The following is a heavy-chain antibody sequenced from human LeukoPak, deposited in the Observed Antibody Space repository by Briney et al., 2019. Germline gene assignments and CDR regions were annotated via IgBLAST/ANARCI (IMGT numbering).Heavy chain of an antibody. Sequence: GGSLRLSCAASGFPFRSCAMHWVRQAPGKGLEWVARLVYDARSDYANSVKGRFSISRDDSKNTLFLDMSNLRVEDTALYYCARDLSAAFDFWGQGVLVTVSS. CDR1: GFPFRSCA. D-gene: IGHD6-19*01. V-gene: IGHV3-33*01. CDR3: ARDLSAAFDF. CDR2: LVYDARSD. J-gene: IGHJ4*02.